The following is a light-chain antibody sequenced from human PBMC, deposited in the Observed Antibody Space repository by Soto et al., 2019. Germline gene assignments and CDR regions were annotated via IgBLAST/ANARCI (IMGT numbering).Light chain of an antibody. V-gene: IGKV3-20*01. J-gene: IGKJ1*01. CDR1: QSVSKY. CDR3: QQYGGSPQT. Sequence: STGEGATLSCRASQSVSKYLAWYQQKPGQAPRLLIYGASSRATGIPDSFSGSGSGTDFTLTISRLEPEDFAVYYCQQYGGSPQTFGQGTKV. CDR2: GAS.